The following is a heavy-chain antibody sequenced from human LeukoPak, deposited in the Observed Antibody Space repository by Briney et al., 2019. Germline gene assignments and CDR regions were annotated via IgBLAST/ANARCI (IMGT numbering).Heavy chain of an antibody. CDR2: IYSSGDT. V-gene: IGHV4-59*12. CDR1: GGSISSYY. Sequence: PSETLSLTCTVSGGSISSYYWSWIRQPPGKGLEWIGYIYSSGDTNYNPSLKSRVTISVDTSKNQFSLKLSSVTAADTAVYYCARGMYGSGSSDYWGQGTLVTVSS. CDR3: ARGMYGSGSSDY. D-gene: IGHD3-10*01. J-gene: IGHJ4*02.